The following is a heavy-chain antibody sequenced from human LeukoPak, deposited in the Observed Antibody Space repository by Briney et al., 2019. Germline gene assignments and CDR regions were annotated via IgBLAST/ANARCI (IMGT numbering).Heavy chain of an antibody. CDR1: GGSISSGSYY. V-gene: IGHV4-61*02. J-gene: IGHJ5*02. CDR2: IYTSRST. Sequence: SETLSLTCTVSGGSISSGSYYWSWIRQPAGKGLEWIGRIYTSRSTNYNPSLKSRVTISVDTSKNQFSLKLSSVTAADTAVYYCARAYRWFDPWGQGTLVTVSS. D-gene: IGHD3-16*02. CDR3: ARAYRWFDP.